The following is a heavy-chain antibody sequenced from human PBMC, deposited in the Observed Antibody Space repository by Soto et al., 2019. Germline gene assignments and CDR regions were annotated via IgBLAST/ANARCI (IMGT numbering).Heavy chain of an antibody. J-gene: IGHJ4*02. CDR2: INHSGST. Sequence: SETLSLTCAVYGGSFSGYYWSWIRQPPGKGLEWIGEINHSGSTNYNPSLKSRVTISVDTSKNQFSLKLSSVTAADTAVYYCAREDYSGYPTAMPFDYWGQGTLVTVSS. V-gene: IGHV4-34*01. CDR1: GGSFSGYY. CDR3: AREDYSGYPTAMPFDY. D-gene: IGHD5-12*01.